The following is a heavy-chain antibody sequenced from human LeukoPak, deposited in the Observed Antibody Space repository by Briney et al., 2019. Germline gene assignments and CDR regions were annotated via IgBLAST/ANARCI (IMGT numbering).Heavy chain of an antibody. D-gene: IGHD3-3*01. CDR2: IKQDGSEK. CDR3: ARDLDFWSGYSPFDY. V-gene: IGHV3-7*01. J-gene: IGHJ4*02. Sequence: GGSLRLSCAASGFTVSSNYMSWVRQAPGKGLEWVANIKQDGSEKYYVDSVKGRFTISRDNAKNSLYLHMNSLRAEDTAVHYCARDLDFWSGYSPFDYWGQGTLVTVSS. CDR1: GFTVSSNY.